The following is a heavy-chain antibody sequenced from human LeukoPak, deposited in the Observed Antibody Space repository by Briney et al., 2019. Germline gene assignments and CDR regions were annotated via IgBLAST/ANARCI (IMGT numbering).Heavy chain of an antibody. Sequence: PGGSLRLSCAASGVTVSNNFMLWVRQAPWKGLEWVSLIFSGGDTQYADSVKGRFTISRDHSKNTVYLQMNSLRVEDTAVYYCARDPPAAAINTYAWRRGTLVTVSS. D-gene: IGHD6-25*01. V-gene: IGHV3-66*01. CDR2: IFSGGDT. CDR3: ARDPPAAAINTYA. J-gene: IGHJ2*01. CDR1: GVTVSNNF.